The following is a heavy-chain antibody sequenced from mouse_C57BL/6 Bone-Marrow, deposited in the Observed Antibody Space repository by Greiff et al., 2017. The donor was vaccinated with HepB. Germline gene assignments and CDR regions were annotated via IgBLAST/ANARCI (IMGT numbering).Heavy chain of an antibody. J-gene: IGHJ3*01. CDR1: GYTFTSYW. D-gene: IGHD1-1*01. CDR3: AREKGITTVVAPFAY. CDR2: IDPNSGGT. V-gene: IGHV1-72*01. Sequence: VQLQQPGAELVKPGASVKLSCKASGYTFTSYWMHWVKQRPGRGLEWIGRIDPNSGGTKYNEKFKSKATLTVDKPSSTAYMQLSSLTSADSAVSYCAREKGITTVVAPFAYWGQGTLVTVSA.